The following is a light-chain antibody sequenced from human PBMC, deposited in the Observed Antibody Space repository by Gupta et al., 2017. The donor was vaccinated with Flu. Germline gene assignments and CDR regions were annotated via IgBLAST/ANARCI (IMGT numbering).Light chain of an antibody. CDR2: EVI. CDR3: ASHTTTNTRV. CDR1: NGDIGAYNY. Sequence: QSALTQPASVSGSPGQSITISCTGANGDIGAYNYVSWYQQYPGKAPSLLIYEVINRPSGVSPRFSGSKSGNTASLTISGRRAEDEADYYCASHTTTNTRVFGAGTKVTVL. V-gene: IGLV2-14*01. J-gene: IGLJ1*01.